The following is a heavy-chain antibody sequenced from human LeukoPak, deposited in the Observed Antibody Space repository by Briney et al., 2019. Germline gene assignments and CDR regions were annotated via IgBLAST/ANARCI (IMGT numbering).Heavy chain of an antibody. J-gene: IGHJ6*02. CDR1: GFTFSSYG. CDR3: ARDLGDYVWGSYRLWYYYYYYGMDV. Sequence: GGSLRLSCAASGFTFSSYGMNWVRQAPGKGLEWVSSISSSSSYIYYADSVKGRFTISRDNAKNSLYLQMNSLRAEDTAVYYCARDLGDYVWGSYRLWYYYYYYGMDVWGQGTTVTVSS. CDR2: ISSSSSYI. D-gene: IGHD3-16*02. V-gene: IGHV3-21*01.